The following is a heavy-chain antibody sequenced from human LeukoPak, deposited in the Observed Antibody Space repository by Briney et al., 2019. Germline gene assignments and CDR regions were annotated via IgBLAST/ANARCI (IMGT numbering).Heavy chain of an antibody. J-gene: IGHJ5*02. D-gene: IGHD2-2*01. CDR2: INPNSGGT. CDR1: GYTFTGYY. V-gene: IGHV1-2*02. CDR3: ARVGHGGYCSSTSCSECDP. Sequence: GASVTVSCKASGYTFTGYYMHWVRQAPGQGLEWMGWINPNSGGTNYAQKFQGRVTMTRDTSISTAYMELSRLRSDDPAVYYCARVGHGGYCSSTSCSECDPWGQGTLVSVSS.